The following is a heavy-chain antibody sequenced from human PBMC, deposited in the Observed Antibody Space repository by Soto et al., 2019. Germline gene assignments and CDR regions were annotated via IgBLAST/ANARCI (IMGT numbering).Heavy chain of an antibody. CDR2: ISGSGGSA. CDR1: GFTFSSYA. D-gene: IGHD1-7*01. CDR3: ARDPTGTTRNFDC. Sequence: GGSLRLSCAASGFTFSSYAMSWVRQAPGKGLEWVSAISGSGGSAYYADSVRGRFTISRDNSKNTLYLQMNSLRAEDTALYYCARDPTGTTRNFDCWGQGTLVTVSS. V-gene: IGHV3-23*01. J-gene: IGHJ4*02.